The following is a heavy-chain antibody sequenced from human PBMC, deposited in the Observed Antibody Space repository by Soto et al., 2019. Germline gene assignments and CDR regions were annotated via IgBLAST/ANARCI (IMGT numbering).Heavy chain of an antibody. Sequence: GWPLRLSCAASGFIFKMYWMHWVRQSPGKGLVWISRIYNDGTYSDYADSVRGRFTISRDNVNDTLYLQMNNLRAKDSGLYYCTRGPRPISTGTGACWGQGTQATVPA. CDR1: GFIFKMYW. J-gene: IGHJ1*01. CDR3: TRGPRPISTGTGAC. D-gene: IGHD3-10*01. V-gene: IGHV3-74*01. CDR2: IYNDGTYS.